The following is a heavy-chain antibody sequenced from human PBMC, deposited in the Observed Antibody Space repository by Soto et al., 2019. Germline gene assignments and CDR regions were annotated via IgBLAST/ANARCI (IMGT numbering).Heavy chain of an antibody. J-gene: IGHJ4*02. D-gene: IGHD3-3*01. Sequence: GASVKVSCKASGGTFSSYTISWVRQDPGQGLEWMGRINPSRGRTNYAQRFQGRVTMTRDTSTSTVYMELSSLRSEDTAVYYCARDPEADFWSGYGRYLFDYWGQGTLVTVSS. V-gene: IGHV1-46*03. CDR1: GGTFSSYT. CDR2: INPSRGRT. CDR3: ARDPEADFWSGYGRYLFDY.